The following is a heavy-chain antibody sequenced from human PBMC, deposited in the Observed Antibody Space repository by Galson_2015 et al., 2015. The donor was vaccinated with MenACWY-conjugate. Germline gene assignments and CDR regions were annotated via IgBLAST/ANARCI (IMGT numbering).Heavy chain of an antibody. J-gene: IGHJ4*02. Sequence: SLRLSCAAFGFTLSHYWMSWVRQAPGKGLEWVATIREDGSATFHVDSVKDRFTISRDNAQNPLYLQMNSLRAEDTAVYYCARPVRNRLTIAVPYYFDNWGQGTLVTVSS. V-gene: IGHV3-7*03. CDR2: IREDGSAT. D-gene: IGHD2-21*01. CDR3: ARPVRNRLTIAVPYYFDN. CDR1: GFTLSHYW.